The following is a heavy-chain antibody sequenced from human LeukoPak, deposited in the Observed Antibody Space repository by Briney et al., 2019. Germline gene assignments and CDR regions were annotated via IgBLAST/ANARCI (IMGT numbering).Heavy chain of an antibody. D-gene: IGHD3-16*02. CDR2: IWYDGSNK. J-gene: IGHJ4*02. Sequence: GGSLRLSCAASGFTFSSYGMHWVRQAPGKGLEGVAVIWYDGSNKYYADSVKGRFTISRDNSKNTLYLQMNSLRAEDTAVYYCARKESLYAYFDYWGQGTLVTVSS. CDR1: GFTFSSYG. V-gene: IGHV3-33*01. CDR3: ARKESLYAYFDY.